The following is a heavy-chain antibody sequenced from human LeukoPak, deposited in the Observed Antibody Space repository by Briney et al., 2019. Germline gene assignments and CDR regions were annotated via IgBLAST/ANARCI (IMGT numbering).Heavy chain of an antibody. Sequence: KPSETLSLTCAVSGGSISSSNWWSWVRQPPGKGLEWIGEIYHSGSTNYNPSLKSRVTISVDKSKNQFSLKLSSVTAADTAVHYCARALRGNCSGGNCPPYFDYWGQGTLVTVSS. J-gene: IGHJ4*02. CDR1: GGSISSSNW. D-gene: IGHD2-15*01. V-gene: IGHV4-4*02. CDR2: IYHSGST. CDR3: ARALRGNCSGGNCPPYFDY.